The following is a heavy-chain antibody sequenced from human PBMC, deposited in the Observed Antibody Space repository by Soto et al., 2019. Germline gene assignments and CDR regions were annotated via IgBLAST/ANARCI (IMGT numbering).Heavy chain of an antibody. J-gene: IGHJ4*02. CDR1: GFTFSSYG. D-gene: IGHD3-16*01. Sequence: QVQLVESGGGVVQPGRSLRLSCAASGFTFSSYGMHWVRQAPGKGLEWVAVDGNSEYYSDSVKGRFTVSRDNSKNTMYLQMNSLRAEDTAVYYCARDMLSMGLEYWGQGTLVTVSS. V-gene: IGHV3-33*01. CDR3: ARDMLSMGLEY. CDR2: DGNSE.